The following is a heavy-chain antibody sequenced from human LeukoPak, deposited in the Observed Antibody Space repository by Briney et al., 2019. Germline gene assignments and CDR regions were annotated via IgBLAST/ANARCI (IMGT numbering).Heavy chain of an antibody. CDR3: STTYYYDSSEGY. Sequence: GGSLRLSCAASGFTFSNARMNWVRQAPGKGLEWVGRIKSKTDGGTTDYAAPVKGRFTISRDDSKNTLYLQMNSLKTEDTAVHYCSTTYYYDSSEGYWGQGTLVTVSS. CDR2: IKSKTDGGTT. J-gene: IGHJ4*02. D-gene: IGHD3-22*01. CDR1: GFTFSNAR. V-gene: IGHV3-15*07.